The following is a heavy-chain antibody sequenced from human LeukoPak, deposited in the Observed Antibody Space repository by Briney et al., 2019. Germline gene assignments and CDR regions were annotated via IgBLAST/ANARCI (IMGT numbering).Heavy chain of an antibody. CDR1: GYTFTSYD. D-gene: IGHD3-16*01. Sequence: ASVKVSCKASGYTFTSYDINWVRPATGQGLGWMGWMNPNSGNTGYAQKFQGRVTMTRNTFISTAYMELSSVRSEDTAVYYCARAPGRLGELMFYAFDIWGQGTMVTVSS. V-gene: IGHV1-8*01. CDR3: ARAPGRLGELMFYAFDI. CDR2: MNPNSGNT. J-gene: IGHJ3*02.